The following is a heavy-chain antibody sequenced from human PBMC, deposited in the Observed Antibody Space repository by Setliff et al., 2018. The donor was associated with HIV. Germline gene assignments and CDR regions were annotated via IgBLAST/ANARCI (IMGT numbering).Heavy chain of an antibody. D-gene: IGHD5-12*01. CDR1: GGSIDSGNYD. CDR2: IYTRGST. J-gene: IGHJ5*01. CDR3: VGSGCNGNICYDSRGWLDS. V-gene: IGHV4-61*02. Sequence: SETLSLTCTVSGGSIDSGNYDWNWVRQPGGKGLEWIGRIYTRGSTKYSPTFESRVTMSLDTSKNQFSLNLRSVTAADTALYYCVGSGCNGNICYDSRGWLDSWGQGTQVTVSS.